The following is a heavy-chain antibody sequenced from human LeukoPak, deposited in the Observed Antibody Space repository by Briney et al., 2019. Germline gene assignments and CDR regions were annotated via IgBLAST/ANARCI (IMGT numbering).Heavy chain of an antibody. D-gene: IGHD3-10*01. Sequence: GGSLRLSCVASGFTFSNYAMNWVRQAPGKGLEWVSVSGSGGDTYYVDSVKGRFTISRDNSKNTLYLQMNSLRAEDTAVYYCARESSGNYYNPLGYMDVWGKGTTVTVSS. J-gene: IGHJ6*03. CDR1: GFTFSNYA. CDR3: ARESSGNYYNPLGYMDV. V-gene: IGHV3-23*01. CDR2: SGSGGDT.